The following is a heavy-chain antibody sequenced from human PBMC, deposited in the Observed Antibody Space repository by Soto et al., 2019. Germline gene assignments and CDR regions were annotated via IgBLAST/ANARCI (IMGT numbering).Heavy chain of an antibody. J-gene: IGHJ6*02. CDR1: GYTFTSYG. CDR2: ISAYNGNT. V-gene: IGHV1-18*04. Sequence: QVQLVQSGAEVKKPGASVKVSCKASGYTFTSYGISWVRQAPGQGLEWMGWISAYNGNTNYAQKLQGRVTMTTDTSTSTAYMELRSLRSDDTAVYYCARDEYYYGSGSYYYYGMDVWGQGTTVIVSS. D-gene: IGHD3-10*01. CDR3: ARDEYYYGSGSYYYYGMDV.